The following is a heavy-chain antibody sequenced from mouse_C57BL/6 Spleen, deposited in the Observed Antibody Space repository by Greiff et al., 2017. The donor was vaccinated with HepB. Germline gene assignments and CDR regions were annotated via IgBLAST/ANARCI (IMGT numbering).Heavy chain of an antibody. V-gene: IGHV3-1*01. CDR2: ISYSGST. J-gene: IGHJ3*01. CDR1: GYSITSGYD. CDR3: ASGYGSSSFAY. D-gene: IGHD1-1*01. Sequence: EVKLEESGPGMVKPSQSLSLTCTVTGYSITSGYDWHWIRHFPGNKLEWMGYISYSGSTNYNPSLKSRISITHDTSKNHFFLKLNSVTTEDTATYYCASGYGSSSFAYWGQGTLVTVSA.